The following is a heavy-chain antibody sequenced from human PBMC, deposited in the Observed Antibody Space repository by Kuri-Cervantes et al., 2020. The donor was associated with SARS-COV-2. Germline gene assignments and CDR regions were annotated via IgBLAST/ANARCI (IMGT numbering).Heavy chain of an antibody. Sequence: ASVKVSCKASGYTFTSYGISWVRQAPGQGLEWMGWISAYNANTNYAQKLQGRVTITRNTSISTAYMELSSLRAEDTAVYYCARLPTVTTPHYYYYYMDVWGKGTTVTVSS. J-gene: IGHJ6*03. D-gene: IGHD4-11*01. CDR1: GYTFTSYG. CDR2: ISAYNANT. CDR3: ARLPTVTTPHYYYYYMDV. V-gene: IGHV1-18*01.